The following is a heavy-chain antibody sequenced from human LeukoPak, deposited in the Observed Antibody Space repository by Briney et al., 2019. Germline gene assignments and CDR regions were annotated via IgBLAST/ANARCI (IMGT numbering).Heavy chain of an antibody. J-gene: IGHJ3*02. Sequence: PGRSLRLSCAASGFTFDDYAMHWVRQAPGKGLEWVSGVSWNSGSIAYADSVKGRFTISRDNAKNSLYLQMNSLRAEDTALYYCAKDGARITIFGDDAFDIWGQGTMVTVSS. CDR2: VSWNSGSI. D-gene: IGHD3-9*01. V-gene: IGHV3-9*01. CDR1: GFTFDDYA. CDR3: AKDGARITIFGDDAFDI.